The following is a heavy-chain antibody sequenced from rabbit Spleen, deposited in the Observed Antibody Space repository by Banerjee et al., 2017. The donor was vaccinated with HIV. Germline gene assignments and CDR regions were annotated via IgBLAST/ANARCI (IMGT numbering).Heavy chain of an antibody. Sequence: QSLEESGGGLVKPGASLTLTCKASGFSFASGYDMCWVRQAPGKGLEWVACAYAGSSGSTYSATWATGRFSISKTSSTTVTLQMTSLTVADTATYFCARDTGVIGCNFGWWGPGTLFTVS. CDR3: ARDTGVIGCNFGW. CDR2: AYAGSSGST. V-gene: IGHV1S40*01. J-gene: IGHJ4*01. CDR1: GFSFASGYD. D-gene: IGHD7-1*01.